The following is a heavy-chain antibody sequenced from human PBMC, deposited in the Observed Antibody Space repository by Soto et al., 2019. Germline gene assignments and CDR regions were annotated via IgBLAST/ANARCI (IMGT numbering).Heavy chain of an antibody. J-gene: IGHJ4*02. CDR3: AKEGFSGKYSPEFDY. CDR1: GFTFRKYA. Sequence: EVQLLESGGGLVQPGGSLRLSCVASGFTFRKYAMSWVRQAPGKGLEWVSEINGSGDRTSYADSVKGRFTISRGNSQNTLYLQISSLTAEDTAVYYCAKEGFSGKYSPEFDYWGQGTLVTVSS. V-gene: IGHV3-23*01. D-gene: IGHD5-12*01. CDR2: INGSGDRT.